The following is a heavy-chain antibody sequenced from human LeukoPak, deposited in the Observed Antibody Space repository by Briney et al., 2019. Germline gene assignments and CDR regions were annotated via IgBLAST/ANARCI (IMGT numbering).Heavy chain of an antibody. CDR3: ARVPCISSGCIQGGDDAFDI. D-gene: IGHD6-19*01. CDR2: SYCGGST. CDR1: GGSISSSSYY. Sequence: SETLPLTCTVSGGSISSSSYYWGWIRQPPGKGLEWIGSSYCGGSTYYNPSLKSRVTISVDTSKSQFSLKLSSVTAADTAVYYCARVPCISSGCIQGGDDAFDIWGQGTMVTVSS. J-gene: IGHJ3*02. V-gene: IGHV4-39*07.